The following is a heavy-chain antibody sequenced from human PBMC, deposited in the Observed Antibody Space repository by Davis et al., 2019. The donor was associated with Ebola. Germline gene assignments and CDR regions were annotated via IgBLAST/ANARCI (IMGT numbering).Heavy chain of an antibody. CDR1: GYTFTSYA. J-gene: IGHJ4*02. Sequence: ASVKVSCKASGYTFTSYAMHWVRQAPGQRLEWMGWINAGNGNTKYSQKFQGRVTITRDTSASTAYMELSSLRSEDTAVYYCARDGVRGYSYGYNGYWGQGTLVTVSS. CDR2: INAGNGNT. CDR3: ARDGVRGYSYGYNGY. V-gene: IGHV1-3*01. D-gene: IGHD5-18*01.